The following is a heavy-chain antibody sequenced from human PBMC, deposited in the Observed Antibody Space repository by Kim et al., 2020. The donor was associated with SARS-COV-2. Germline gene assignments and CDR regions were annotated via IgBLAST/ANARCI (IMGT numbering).Heavy chain of an antibody. CDR3: ARGYSNYDQNYGMDV. CDR1: GGSFSGYY. J-gene: IGHJ6*02. V-gene: IGHV4-34*01. CDR2: INHSGST. D-gene: IGHD4-4*01. Sequence: SETLSLTCAVYGGSFSGYYWSWIRQPPGKGLEWIGEINHSGSTNYNPSLKSRVTISVDTSKNQFSLKLSSVTAADTAVYYCARGYSNYDQNYGMDVWGQGTTVTVSS.